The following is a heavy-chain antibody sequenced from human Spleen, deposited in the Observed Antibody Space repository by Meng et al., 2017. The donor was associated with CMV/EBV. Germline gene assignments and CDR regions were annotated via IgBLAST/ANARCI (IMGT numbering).Heavy chain of an antibody. CDR3: ASLSIEVPGTNYYYYGVDV. J-gene: IGHJ6*02. CDR2: VYSSGST. D-gene: IGHD2-8*01. Sequence: SETLSLTCIVSGDSIRRYYWSWIRQPPGKGLEWIGYVYSSGSTKYNPSLKSRVTMSVDAPKNQLSLRLSPVTAADTAVYYCASLSIEVPGTNYYYYGVDVWGQGTTVTVSS. V-gene: IGHV4-59*01. CDR1: GDSIRRYY.